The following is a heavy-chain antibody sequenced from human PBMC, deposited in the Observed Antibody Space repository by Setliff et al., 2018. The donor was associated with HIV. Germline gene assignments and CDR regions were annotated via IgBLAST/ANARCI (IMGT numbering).Heavy chain of an antibody. Sequence: GGSLRLSCAASGFSFNSYGMNWVRQAPGQGLEWVSVISVNGVTTYYADSVKGRFTISRDNSKNTLSLEMNSLRAEDTAVYYCAKEGVGSWIDYWGQGTQVTVSS. V-gene: IGHV3-23*01. D-gene: IGHD1-26*01. CDR3: AKEGVGSWIDY. J-gene: IGHJ4*02. CDR1: GFSFNSYG. CDR2: ISVNGVTT.